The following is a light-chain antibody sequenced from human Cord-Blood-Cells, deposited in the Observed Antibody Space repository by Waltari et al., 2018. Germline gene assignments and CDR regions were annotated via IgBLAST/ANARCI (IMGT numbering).Light chain of an antibody. Sequence: QSVLTQPPSASGTPGQRVTISCSGSSSNIGSNTVNWYQQLPGTAPKLLILRNNQRPSGVPDRFSGSKSGTSASLAISGLQSEDEADYYCAAWDDSLNGPVFGGGTKLTVL. CDR3: AAWDDSLNGPV. J-gene: IGLJ3*02. CDR1: SSNIGSNT. V-gene: IGLV1-44*01. CDR2: RNN.